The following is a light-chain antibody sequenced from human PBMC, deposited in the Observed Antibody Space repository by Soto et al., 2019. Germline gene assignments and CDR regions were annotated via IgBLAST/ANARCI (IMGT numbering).Light chain of an antibody. CDR3: QQSYSTPSYT. J-gene: IGKJ2*01. Sequence: DIQMTQSPSSVSASVGDRVTITCRASQGISTNLAWYQQKPGKAPKLLIFAAYNLQSGVPSRFSGSGSGTDFTLTISSLQPEDFATYYCQQSYSTPSYTFGQGTKLDMK. CDR2: AAY. V-gene: IGKV1-39*01. CDR1: QGISTN.